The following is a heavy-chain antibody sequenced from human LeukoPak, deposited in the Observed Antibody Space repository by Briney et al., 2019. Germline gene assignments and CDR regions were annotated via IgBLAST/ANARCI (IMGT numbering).Heavy chain of an antibody. CDR2: ISGSGGST. CDR3: AKDLLRFEIVAVAGPFDY. J-gene: IGHJ4*02. V-gene: IGHV3-23*01. CDR1: GFTFSSYA. D-gene: IGHD2-15*01. Sequence: GGSLRLSCAASGFTFSSYAMSWVRQAPGKGLEWVSAISGSGGSTYYADSMKGRFTISRDNSKNTLYLQMNSLRAEDTAVYYCAKDLLRFEIVAVAGPFDYWGQGTLVTVSS.